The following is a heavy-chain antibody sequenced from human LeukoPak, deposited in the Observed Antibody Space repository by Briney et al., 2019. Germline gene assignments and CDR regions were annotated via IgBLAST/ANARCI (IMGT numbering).Heavy chain of an antibody. CDR2: IYYSGST. D-gene: IGHD3-3*01. Sequence: SETLFLTCTVSGGSISSYYWSWIRQPPGKGLEWIGYIYYSGSTNYNPSLKSRVTISVDTSKNQFSLKLSSVTAADTAVYYCAREGYYIDYWGQGTLVTVSS. V-gene: IGHV4-59*01. J-gene: IGHJ4*02. CDR1: GGSISSYY. CDR3: AREGYYIDY.